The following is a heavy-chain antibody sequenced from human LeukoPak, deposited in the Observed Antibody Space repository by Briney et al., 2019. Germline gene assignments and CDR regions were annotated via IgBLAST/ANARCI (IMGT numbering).Heavy chain of an antibody. Sequence: GGSLRLSCAASGFTFSSYAMSWVRQAPGKGLEWVSAISGSGGSTYYADSVKGRFISRENSKNTLYLQMNSLRAEDTAVYYCAKEGRIGGATTPWGQGTLVTVSS. D-gene: IGHD1-26*01. J-gene: IGHJ5*02. CDR3: AKEGRIGGATTP. V-gene: IGHV3-23*01. CDR1: GFTFSSYA. CDR2: ISGSGGST.